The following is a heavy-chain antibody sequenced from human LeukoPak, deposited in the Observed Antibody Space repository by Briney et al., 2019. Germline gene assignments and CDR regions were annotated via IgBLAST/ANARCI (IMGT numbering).Heavy chain of an antibody. J-gene: IGHJ6*03. CDR2: ISSGGMMI. Sequence: GGSLRLSCVASGFTFTRYNMNWVRQAPGKGLEWVASISSGGMMIHSADSLRGRFIISRDNAKNSLYLQMDSLRTEDTAVYFCARARPPTSYYSYYMDVWGRGTTVIVS. V-gene: IGHV3-21*01. CDR1: GFTFTRYN. CDR3: ARARPPTSYYSYYMDV.